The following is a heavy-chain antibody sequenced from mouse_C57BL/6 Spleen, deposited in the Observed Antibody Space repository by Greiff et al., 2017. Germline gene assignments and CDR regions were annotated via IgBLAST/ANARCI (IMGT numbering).Heavy chain of an antibody. CDR3: ARGDSNYPYYFDY. V-gene: IGHV5-16*01. D-gene: IGHD2-5*01. Sequence: EVKLVESEGGLVKPGSSMTLSCKASGFTFSDYYMAWVRQFPEKGLEWVANINYDGSSTYYMDALKSRFIISRDNAKNILYLQMSSLKSEDTATYYCARGDSNYPYYFDYWGQGTTLTVSS. J-gene: IGHJ2*01. CDR2: INYDGSST. CDR1: GFTFSDYY.